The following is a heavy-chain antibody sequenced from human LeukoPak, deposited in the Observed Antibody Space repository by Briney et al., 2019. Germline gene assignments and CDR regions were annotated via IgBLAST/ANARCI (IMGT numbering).Heavy chain of an antibody. D-gene: IGHD1-26*01. J-gene: IGHJ3*02. CDR3: AREAGRKGAFDI. CDR2: INPNSGGT. CDR1: GYTSTGYY. Sequence: GASVKVSCKASGYTSTGYYMHWVRQAPGQGLEWMGWINPNSGGTNYAQKFQGRVTMTRDTSISTAYMELSRLRSDDTAVYYCAREAGRKGAFDIWGQGTMVTVSS. V-gene: IGHV1-2*02.